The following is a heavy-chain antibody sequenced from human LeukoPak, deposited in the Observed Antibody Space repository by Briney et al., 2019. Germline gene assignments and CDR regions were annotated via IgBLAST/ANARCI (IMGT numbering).Heavy chain of an antibody. D-gene: IGHD3-22*01. V-gene: IGHV3-7*02. CDR2: IKQDGSEK. CDR1: GFXFSSYW. CDR3: ARGGYYQFDY. Sequence: GGSLRLSCAASGFXFSSYWMSWVRQAPGKGLEWVAYIKQDGSEKYYVDSVKGRFTISRDNAKNSLYLQMNSLRAEDTAVYYCARGGYYQFDYWGQGTLVTVSS. J-gene: IGHJ4*02.